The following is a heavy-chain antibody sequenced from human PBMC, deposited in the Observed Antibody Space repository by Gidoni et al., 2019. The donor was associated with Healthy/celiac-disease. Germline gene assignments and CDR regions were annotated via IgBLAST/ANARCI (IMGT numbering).Heavy chain of an antibody. CDR3: AREGYCSGGSCYSFDI. D-gene: IGHD2-15*01. J-gene: IGHJ3*02. CDR1: GFTFSSYG. V-gene: IGHV3-33*01. Sequence: QVQLVESGGGVVQPGRSLRLSCAASGFTFSSYGMHWVRQAPGKGLEWVAVIWYDGSNKYYADPVKGRFTISRDNSKNTLYLQMNSLRAEDTAVYYCAREGYCSGGSCYSFDIWGLGTMVTVSS. CDR2: IWYDGSNK.